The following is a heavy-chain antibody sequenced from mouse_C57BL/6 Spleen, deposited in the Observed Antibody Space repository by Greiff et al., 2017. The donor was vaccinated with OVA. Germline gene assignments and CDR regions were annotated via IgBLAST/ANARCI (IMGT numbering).Heavy chain of an antibody. CDR2: IDPTSGGT. CDR1: GYTFTSYW. Sequence: QVQLQQPGAELVKPGASVKLSCKASGYTFTSYWMHWVKQRPGRGLEWIGRIDPTSGGTKYNEKFKSKATLTVDKPSSTAYMQRSSLTSEDSAVYYCAREHYDYDGGFDYWGQGTTLTVSS. CDR3: AREHYDYDGGFDY. V-gene: IGHV1-72*01. D-gene: IGHD2-4*01. J-gene: IGHJ2*01.